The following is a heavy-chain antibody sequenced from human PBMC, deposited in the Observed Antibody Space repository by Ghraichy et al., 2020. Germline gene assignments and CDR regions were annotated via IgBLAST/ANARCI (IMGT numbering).Heavy chain of an antibody. V-gene: IGHV3-30*03. D-gene: IGHD3-10*01. CDR2: ISDDGSNE. J-gene: IGHJ6*02. CDR3: ARATREWLGRYYGVDV. CDR1: GFTFSGYN. Sequence: GETLNISCAGSGFTFSGYNMHWVRQAPGKGLEWVADISDDGSNEYYVESVKGRFTISRDNSKNTVYLQMNSLRPKDTAVYYCARATREWLGRYYGVDVWGQGTTVIVS.